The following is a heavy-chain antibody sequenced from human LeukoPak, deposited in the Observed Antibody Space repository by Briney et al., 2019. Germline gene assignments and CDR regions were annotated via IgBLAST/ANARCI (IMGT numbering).Heavy chain of an antibody. CDR3: ARGDSSGSYDAFDI. CDR2: ISYDGSNK. V-gene: IGHV3-30*01. D-gene: IGHD3-22*01. Sequence: GGSLRLSRAASGFTFSSYAMHWVRQAPGKGLEWVAVISYDGSNKYYADSVKGRFTISRDNSKNTLYLQMNSLRAEDTAVYYCARGDSSGSYDAFDIWGQGTMVTVSS. J-gene: IGHJ3*02. CDR1: GFTFSSYA.